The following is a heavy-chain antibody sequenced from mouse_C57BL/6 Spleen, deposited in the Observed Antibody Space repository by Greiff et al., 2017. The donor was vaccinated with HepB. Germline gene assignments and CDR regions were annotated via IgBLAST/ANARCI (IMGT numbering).Heavy chain of an antibody. J-gene: IGHJ1*03. CDR1: GFTFSDYY. V-gene: IGHV5-12*01. D-gene: IGHD2-1*01. Sequence: EVQLVESGGGLVQPGGSLKLSCAASGFTFSDYYMYWVRQTPEKRLEWVAYISNGGGSTYYPDTVKGRFTISRDNAKNTLYLQMSRLKSEDTAMYYCARRGNSWYFDVWGTGTTVTVSS. CDR3: ARRGNSWYFDV. CDR2: ISNGGGST.